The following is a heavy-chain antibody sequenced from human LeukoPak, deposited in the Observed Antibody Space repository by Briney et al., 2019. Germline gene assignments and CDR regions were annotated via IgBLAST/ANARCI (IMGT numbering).Heavy chain of an antibody. J-gene: IGHJ5*02. V-gene: IGHV1-8*01. Sequence: ASVKVSCKASGYTFTSYDINWVRQATGQGLEWMGWMNPNSGNTGYAQKFQGRVTMTRNTSISTAYMELSSLRSEDTAVYYCARAKEEAITFGGVRTFDPWGQGTLVTVSS. D-gene: IGHD3-16*01. CDR2: MNPNSGNT. CDR1: GYTFTSYD. CDR3: ARAKEEAITFGGVRTFDP.